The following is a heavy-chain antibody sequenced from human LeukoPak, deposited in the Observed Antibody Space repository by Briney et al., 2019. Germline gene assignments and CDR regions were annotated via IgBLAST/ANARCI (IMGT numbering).Heavy chain of an antibody. D-gene: IGHD5-18*01. Sequence: SETLSLTCSVSGGSVSSDGYYWGWIRQPPGRDWNGLGVCPALGAPTTVPSLKSRVSMSVDTSRNQFSLNLSSVTAADTAVYYCARDLDSYSKSDGFDMWGQGTKVTVSS. J-gene: IGHJ3*02. CDR1: GGSVSSDGYY. V-gene: IGHV4-61*08. CDR3: ARDLDSYSKSDGFDM. CDR2: CPALGAP.